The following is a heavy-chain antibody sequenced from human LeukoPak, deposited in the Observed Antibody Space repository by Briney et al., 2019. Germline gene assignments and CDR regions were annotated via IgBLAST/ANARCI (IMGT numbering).Heavy chain of an antibody. J-gene: IGHJ4*02. V-gene: IGHV3-33*01. D-gene: IGHD3-3*01. Sequence: GRSLRLSCAASGFTFSSYGMHWVRQAPGKGLEWVAVIWYDGSNKYYADSVKGRFTISRDNSKNTLYLQMNSLRAEDTAVYYCARVGYYDFWSGYYWGQGTLVTVSS. CDR3: ARVGYYDFWSGYY. CDR1: GFTFSSYG. CDR2: IWYDGSNK.